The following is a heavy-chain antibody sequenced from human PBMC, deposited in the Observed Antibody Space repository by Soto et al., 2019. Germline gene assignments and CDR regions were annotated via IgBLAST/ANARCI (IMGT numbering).Heavy chain of an antibody. D-gene: IGHD2-15*01. V-gene: IGHV1-3*02. Sequence: ASVKVSGKASGYTFTSYAMHWVLQAPGQRLEWMGWSNAGNGNTKYSQEFQGRVTITRDTSASTAYMELSSLRSEDMAVYYCAGEKSDIVVVVAANLLFYYYGMDVWGQGTTVTVSS. CDR2: SNAGNGNT. CDR1: GYTFTSYA. CDR3: AGEKSDIVVVVAANLLFYYYGMDV. J-gene: IGHJ6*02.